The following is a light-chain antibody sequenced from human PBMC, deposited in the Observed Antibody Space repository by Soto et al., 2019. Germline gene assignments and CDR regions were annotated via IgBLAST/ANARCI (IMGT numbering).Light chain of an antibody. CDR2: GAS. V-gene: IGKV3D-20*02. CDR1: QSVSSSY. Sequence: EIVLTQSPGTLSLSPVERATLSCMASQSVSSSYLAWYQQKPGQAPRLLIYGASSRATGIPDRFSGSGSGTDFTLTISRLEPEDFAVYYCQQRSKLFTFGQGTRLEIK. J-gene: IGKJ5*01. CDR3: QQRSKLFT.